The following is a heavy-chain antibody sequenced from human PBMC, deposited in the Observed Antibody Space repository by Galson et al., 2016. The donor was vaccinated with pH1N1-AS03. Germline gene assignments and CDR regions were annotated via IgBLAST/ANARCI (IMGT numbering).Heavy chain of an antibody. D-gene: IGHD1-1*01. CDR1: GFIFSRFA. J-gene: IGHJ4*02. Sequence: SLRLSCAASGFIFSRFAVTWVRQAPGKGLEWVSLIHDDGVGTYYADSVKGRFTISRDNSKSKLFLHMNSLRAEDTAVYYCAKARGLETPNYFFDYWGQGTLVTVSS. CDR2: IHDDGVGT. V-gene: IGHV3-23*03. CDR3: AKARGLETPNYFFDY.